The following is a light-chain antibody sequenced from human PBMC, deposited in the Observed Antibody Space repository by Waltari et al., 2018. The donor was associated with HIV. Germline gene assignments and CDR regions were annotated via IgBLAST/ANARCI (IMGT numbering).Light chain of an antibody. V-gene: IGKV3-11*01. CDR2: DVA. J-gene: IGKJ4*01. CDR3: QHRVSWPAT. Sequence: EIVLTQSPATLSLSPGERATLSCRASQSVNTYLGWYQQKPDQPTRLLIYDVAKRAAGIPAMFSGSGSGTDFSLTISNLKPEDSAVYYCQHRVSWPATFGGGTKVQIK. CDR1: QSVNTY.